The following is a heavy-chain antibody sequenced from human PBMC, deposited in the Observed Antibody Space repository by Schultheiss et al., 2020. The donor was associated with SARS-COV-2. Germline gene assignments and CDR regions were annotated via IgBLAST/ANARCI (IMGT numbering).Heavy chain of an antibody. Sequence: GGSLRLSCAASGFTFSSYGMHWVRQAPGKGLEWVAVISYDGSNKYYADSVKGRFTISRDNSKNTLYLQMNSLRAEDTAVYYCAKLYDFWSGPYGMDVWGQGTTVTVSS. D-gene: IGHD3-3*01. CDR1: GFTFSSYG. CDR2: ISYDGSNK. J-gene: IGHJ6*02. V-gene: IGHV3-30*18. CDR3: AKLYDFWSGPYGMDV.